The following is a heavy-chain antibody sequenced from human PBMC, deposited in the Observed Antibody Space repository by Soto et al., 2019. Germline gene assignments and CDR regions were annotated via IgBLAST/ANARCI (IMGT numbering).Heavy chain of an antibody. Sequence: PGGSLRLSCAASGFIFSDYYMSWIRQAPGKGLEWVSYISSGAKTVHYADSVKGRFTVSRDNTKKSLYLDINSLRAEDTAVYFCERDTLTSDHGLGWDVWGQGTTVTVSS. CDR3: ERDTLTSDHGLGWDV. D-gene: IGHD4-17*01. J-gene: IGHJ6*02. CDR1: GFIFSDYY. CDR2: ISSGAKTV. V-gene: IGHV3-11*01.